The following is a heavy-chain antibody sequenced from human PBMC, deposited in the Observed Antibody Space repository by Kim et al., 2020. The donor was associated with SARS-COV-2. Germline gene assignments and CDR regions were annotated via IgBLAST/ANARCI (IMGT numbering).Heavy chain of an antibody. J-gene: IGHJ3*02. CDR2: INAGNGNT. D-gene: IGHD2-2*01. V-gene: IGHV1-3*01. Sequence: ASVKVSCKASGYTFTSYAMHWVRQAPGQRLEWMGWINAGNGNTKYSQKFQGRVTIARDTSASTAYMELSSLRSEDTAVYYCARTGLVYCSSTSCYVGAFDIWGQGTMVTVSS. CDR3: ARTGLVYCSSTSCYVGAFDI. CDR1: GYTFTSYA.